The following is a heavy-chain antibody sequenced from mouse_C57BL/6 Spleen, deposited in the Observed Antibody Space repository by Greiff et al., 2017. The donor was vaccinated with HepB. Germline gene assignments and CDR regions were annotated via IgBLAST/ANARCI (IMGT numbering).Heavy chain of an antibody. Sequence: VQLQQSGAELVKPGASVKISCKASGYAFSRYWMNWVKQRPGKGLEWIGQIYPGDGDTNYNGKFKGKATMTADQSSSTAYMQLSSLTSEDSAVYFCARFIFDYWGQGTTLTVSS. D-gene: IGHD1-2*01. CDR2: IYPGDGDT. CDR3: ARFIFDY. J-gene: IGHJ2*01. V-gene: IGHV1-80*01. CDR1: GYAFSRYW.